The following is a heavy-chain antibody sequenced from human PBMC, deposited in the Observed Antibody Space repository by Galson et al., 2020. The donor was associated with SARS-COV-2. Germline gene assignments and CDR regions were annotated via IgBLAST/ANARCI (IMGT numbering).Heavy chain of an antibody. CDR3: ARTGTPHYYYSYYMDV. CDR1: GFTFSSYT. CDR2: ITTYSTYI. J-gene: IGHJ6*03. V-gene: IGHV3-21*01. Sequence: GGYLRLSCAASGFTFSSYTMNWVRQVPGKGLEWVSSITTYSTYINYADSVKGRFTISRDNAKNSLYLQMNSLRAGDTAVYFCARTGTPHYYYSYYMDVWGKGTTVTVSS. D-gene: IGHD6-13*01.